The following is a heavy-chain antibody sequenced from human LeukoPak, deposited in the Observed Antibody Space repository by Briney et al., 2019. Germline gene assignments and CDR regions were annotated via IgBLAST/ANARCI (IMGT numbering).Heavy chain of an antibody. Sequence: GESLKISFKGSGYGFTNYWIGWVRPMPGKGLKWMGIIYPGYSDARYSPSFQGQVTISADKSISTAYLQWSSLKASDTAMYYCARRRDLYSGSYYPFDYWGQGTLVTVSS. CDR3: ARRRDLYSGSYYPFDY. J-gene: IGHJ4*02. D-gene: IGHD1-26*01. CDR1: GYGFTNYW. CDR2: IYPGYSDA. V-gene: IGHV5-51*01.